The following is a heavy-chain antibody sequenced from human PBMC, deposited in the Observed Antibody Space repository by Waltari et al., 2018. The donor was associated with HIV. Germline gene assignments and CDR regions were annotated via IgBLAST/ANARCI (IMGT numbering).Heavy chain of an antibody. D-gene: IGHD2-2*01. CDR1: GFQLGQYA. CDR2: IRSPNYGGTS. V-gene: IGHV3-49*03. CDR3: VRDSLPKCAAGSCYRR. J-gene: IGHJ1*01. Sequence: EESGGRVVRPGRSVRLSCLTCGFQLGQYALCWLRQTPGKAPEWVGVIRSPNYGGTSDYAASVRGRFIIARDESKSAVFLEMTSLKTEDTGVYYCVRDSLPKCAAGSCYRRWGQGT.